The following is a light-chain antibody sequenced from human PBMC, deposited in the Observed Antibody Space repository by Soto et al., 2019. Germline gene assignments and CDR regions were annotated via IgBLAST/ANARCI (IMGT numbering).Light chain of an antibody. V-gene: IGLV2-8*01. CDR2: EVT. CDR3: SSYAGSNNLGV. CDR1: SSDIGGYNY. J-gene: IGLJ1*01. Sequence: QSVLTQPPSASGSPGQSVTISCTGTSSDIGGYNYVSWCQQHPGKAPKLMIYEVTKRPSGVPDRFSGSKSGNTASLTVSGLQAEDEADYYCSSYAGSNNLGVFGTGTKVTVL.